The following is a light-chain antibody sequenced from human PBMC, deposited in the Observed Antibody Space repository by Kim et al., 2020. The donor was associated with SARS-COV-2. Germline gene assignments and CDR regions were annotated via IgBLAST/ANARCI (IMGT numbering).Light chain of an antibody. CDR1: QSISSW. V-gene: IGKV1-5*03. J-gene: IGKJ2*03. CDR3: QQYNSYPYS. CDR2: KAS. Sequence: SAAVGDRVTITCRASQSISSWLAWYQQKPGKAPKLLIYKASSVESGVPSRCSGSGSGTEFTLTSSSLQPDDFATYYCQQYNSYPYSFGQGTKLEI.